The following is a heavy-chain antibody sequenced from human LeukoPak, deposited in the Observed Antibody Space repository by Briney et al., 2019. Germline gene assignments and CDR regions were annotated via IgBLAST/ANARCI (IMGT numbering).Heavy chain of an antibody. Sequence: GGSLRLSCVASTFSFSRYPMGWVRQAPGKGLEWFSGISAGGDGTYYADPVKGRFTISRDNSKNTLYLQMNSLRAEDTAQYFCAKSLLTTATGTGRAFDIWGQGTMVTVSS. J-gene: IGHJ3*02. CDR2: ISAGGDGT. CDR3: AKSLLTTATGTGRAFDI. D-gene: IGHD1-1*01. CDR1: TFSFSRYP. V-gene: IGHV3-23*01.